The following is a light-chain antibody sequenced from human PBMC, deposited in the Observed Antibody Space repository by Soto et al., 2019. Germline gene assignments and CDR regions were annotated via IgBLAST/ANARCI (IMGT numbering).Light chain of an antibody. CDR1: KSINKD. V-gene: IGKV3-11*01. Sequence: SELTQSPGTLSLSPGERATLSCRSSKSINKDVAWYQHKPGQAPRLLIDDASNRATGIPARFSGTGSGTHFTLTISSLEPEDFAVYYCQNLRTFGQGTRLEIK. J-gene: IGKJ5*01. CDR3: QNLRT. CDR2: DAS.